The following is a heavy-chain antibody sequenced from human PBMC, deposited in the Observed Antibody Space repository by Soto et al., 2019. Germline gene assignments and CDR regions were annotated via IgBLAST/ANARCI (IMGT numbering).Heavy chain of an antibody. CDR1: GYTFTSYA. CDR3: GRGSGLNLFDP. CDR2: INAGNGNT. Sequence: QVQLGQSGAEVKKPGASVKVSCKASGYTFTSYAMPWVRQAPGQRLEWMGWINAGNGNTKYSQKFQGRVTITRDTSASTAYMELSSLRSEDTAVYSCGRGSGLNLFDPWGQGTLVTVSS. V-gene: IGHV1-3*01. J-gene: IGHJ5*02. D-gene: IGHD3-10*01.